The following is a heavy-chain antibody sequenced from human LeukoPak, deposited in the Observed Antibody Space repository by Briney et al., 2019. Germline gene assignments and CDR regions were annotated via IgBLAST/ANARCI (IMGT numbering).Heavy chain of an antibody. D-gene: IGHD3-22*01. Sequence: GGSLRLSCAASGFTFAVYGMSWVRHAPGKGLEWVSGINWSGDSTGYADSVKGRFIISRDNAKSSLYLHMNSLSAEDTAMYYCARGPGAQDSSALWGQGTLVTVSS. V-gene: IGHV3-20*04. CDR2: INWSGDST. CDR1: GFTFAVYG. J-gene: IGHJ4*02. CDR3: ARGPGAQDSSAL.